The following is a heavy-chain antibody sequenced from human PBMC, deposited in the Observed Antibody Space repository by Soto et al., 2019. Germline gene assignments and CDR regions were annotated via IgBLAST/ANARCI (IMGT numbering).Heavy chain of an antibody. CDR1: GWSFSGYY. CDR3: ARGPRRPAANYYYGSGSYLDY. J-gene: IGHJ4*02. D-gene: IGHD3-10*01. Sequence: ASETLSLTCAVYGWSFSGYYWSWVRQPPGKGLEWIGEINHSGSTNYNPSLKSRVTISVDTSKNQFSLKLSSVTAADTAVYYCARGPRRPAANYYYGSGSYLDYWGQGTLVTVSS. V-gene: IGHV4-34*01. CDR2: INHSGST.